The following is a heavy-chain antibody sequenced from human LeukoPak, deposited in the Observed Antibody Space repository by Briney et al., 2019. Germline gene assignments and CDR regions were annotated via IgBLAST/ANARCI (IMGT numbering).Heavy chain of an antibody. CDR3: ASSGDYVGSNWFDP. D-gene: IGHD4-17*01. J-gene: IGHJ5*02. V-gene: IGHV1-69*13. CDR2: IIPIFGTA. Sequence: SVKVSCKASGGTFSSYAISWVRQAPGQGLEWMGGIIPIFGTANYAQKFQGRVTITADESTSTAYMELSSLRSEDTAVYYCASSGDYVGSNWFDPWGQGTLVTVSS. CDR1: GGTFSSYA.